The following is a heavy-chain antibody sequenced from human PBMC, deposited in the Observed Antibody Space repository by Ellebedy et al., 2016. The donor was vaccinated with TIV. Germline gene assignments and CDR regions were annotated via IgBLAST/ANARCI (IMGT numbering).Heavy chain of an antibody. CDR1: GYTLTELS. CDR2: FDPEDGET. Sequence: ASVKVSCKVSGYTLTELSMHWVRQAPGKGLEWMGGFDPEDGETIYAQKFQGWVTVTRDTSISTAYMELRRLRSDDTAVYYCAREFFHDYSNGYYYGMDVWGQGTTVTVSS. D-gene: IGHD4-11*01. J-gene: IGHJ6*02. V-gene: IGHV1-24*01. CDR3: AREFFHDYSNGYYYGMDV.